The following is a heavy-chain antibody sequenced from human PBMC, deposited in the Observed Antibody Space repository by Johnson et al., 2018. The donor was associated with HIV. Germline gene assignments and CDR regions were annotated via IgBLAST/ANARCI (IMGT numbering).Heavy chain of an antibody. CDR2: VSYDESSK. Sequence: QVQLVESGGGVVHPGRSLRLSCAASGFTFRSYPMNWVRQAPGKGLEWVASVSYDESSKYYRDSVKGRFTISRDNSKNTLYLQMNSLRADDTAVYYCARLPSGYSRDGFNIWGQGTMVTVSS. CDR1: GFTFRSYP. D-gene: IGHD5-18*01. V-gene: IGHV3-30*04. CDR3: ARLPSGYSRDGFNI. J-gene: IGHJ3*02.